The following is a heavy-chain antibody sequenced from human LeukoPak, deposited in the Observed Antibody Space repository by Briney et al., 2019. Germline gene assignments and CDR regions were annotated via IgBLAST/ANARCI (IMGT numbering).Heavy chain of an antibody. V-gene: IGHV4-38-2*02. CDR3: AREADPYYYDSSGDNWFDP. CDR1: GYSISSGYY. J-gene: IGHJ5*02. Sequence: SETLSLTCTVSGYSISSGYYWGWIRQPPGKGLEWIGSIYHSGSTYYNPSLKSRVTISVDTSKNQFSLKLSSVTAADTAVYYCAREADPYYYDSSGDNWFDPWGQGTLVTVSS. D-gene: IGHD3-22*01. CDR2: IYHSGST.